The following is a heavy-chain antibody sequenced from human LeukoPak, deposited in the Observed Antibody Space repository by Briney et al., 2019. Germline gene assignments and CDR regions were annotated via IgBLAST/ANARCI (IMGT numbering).Heavy chain of an antibody. CDR2: ISSNGGST. Sequence: PGGSLRLSCAASGFTFSSYAMHWVRQAPGRGLEYVSAISSNGGSTYYANSVKGRFTISRDNSKNTLYLQMGSLRAEDMAVYYCAREFGWFQYYYYYYMDVWGKGTTVTVSS. CDR1: GFTFSSYA. V-gene: IGHV3-64*01. J-gene: IGHJ6*03. CDR3: AREFGWFQYYYYYYMDV. D-gene: IGHD3-16*01.